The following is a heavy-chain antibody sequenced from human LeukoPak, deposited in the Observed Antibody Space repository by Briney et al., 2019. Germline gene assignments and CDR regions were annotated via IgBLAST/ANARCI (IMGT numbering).Heavy chain of an antibody. CDR2: ISGSGGSK. J-gene: IGHJ4*02. D-gene: IGHD3-22*01. CDR1: GFTFSSDA. V-gene: IGHV3-23*01. CDR3: AKATPGYYYDSSGYYSYFDY. Sequence: GGSLRLSCAASGFTFSSDAMSWVRQAPGKGLGWGSAISGSGGSKYYADSVNGRFTISRDNSKNTLYLQMNSLRAEDTAVYDCAKATPGYYYDSSGYYSYFDYWGQGTLVTVSS.